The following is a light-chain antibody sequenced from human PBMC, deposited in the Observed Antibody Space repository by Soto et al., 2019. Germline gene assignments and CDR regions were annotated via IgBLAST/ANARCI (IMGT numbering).Light chain of an antibody. CDR3: QQTYSVSRVT. CDR2: AAS. Sequence: DIPMTQSPSSLSASVGDRVSITCRASQSISNSLNWYQQKPGKAPKVVIYAASNLQSGVPARFSGSGSGTDFTLTISSLQPEDFATYYCQQTYSVSRVTFGPGTKVDIK. V-gene: IGKV1-39*01. J-gene: IGKJ3*01. CDR1: QSISNS.